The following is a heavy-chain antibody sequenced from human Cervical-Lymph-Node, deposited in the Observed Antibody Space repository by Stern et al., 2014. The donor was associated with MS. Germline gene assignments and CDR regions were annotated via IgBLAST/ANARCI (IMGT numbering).Heavy chain of an antibody. D-gene: IGHD1-14*01. Sequence: VQLVESGPGLVKPSQTLSLTCTVFGGSISSGNYFWHWIRQHPGKGLEWLGCRHHSGITQYNPSLESRLDMSLDTSKNQFFLKLTSVTAADTAVYYSANHFDPWGQGTLVTTSS. CDR3: ANHFDP. V-gene: IGHV4-30-4*01. CDR2: RHHSGIT. CDR1: GGSISSGNYF. J-gene: IGHJ5*02.